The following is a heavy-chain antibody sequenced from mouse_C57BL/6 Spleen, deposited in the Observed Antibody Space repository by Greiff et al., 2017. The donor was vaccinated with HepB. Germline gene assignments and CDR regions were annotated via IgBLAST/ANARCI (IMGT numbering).Heavy chain of an antibody. J-gene: IGHJ1*03. Sequence: VQLQQSGAELVKPGASVKISCKASGYAFSSYWMNWVKQRPGKGLEWIGQIYPGDGDTNYNGKFKGKATLTADKSSSTAYMQLSSLTSEDSAVYFCERSANWDGGYFDVWGTGTTVTVSS. CDR3: ERSANWDGGYFDV. CDR1: GYAFSSYW. CDR2: IYPGDGDT. D-gene: IGHD4-1*01. V-gene: IGHV1-80*01.